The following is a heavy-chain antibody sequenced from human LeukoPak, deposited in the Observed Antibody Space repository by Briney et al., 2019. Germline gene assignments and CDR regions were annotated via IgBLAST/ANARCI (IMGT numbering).Heavy chain of an antibody. CDR2: ISGSGGST. D-gene: IGHD1-26*01. CDR1: GFTFSSYA. V-gene: IGHV3-23*01. Sequence: GGSLRLSCAASGFTFSSYAMSWVRQAPGKGLEWVSAISGSGGSTYYADSVKGRFTISRDNSKNTLYLQMNSLRAEDTAVYYCARDSHSGSYYGYYGMDVWGQGTTVTVSS. J-gene: IGHJ6*02. CDR3: ARDSHSGSYYGYYGMDV.